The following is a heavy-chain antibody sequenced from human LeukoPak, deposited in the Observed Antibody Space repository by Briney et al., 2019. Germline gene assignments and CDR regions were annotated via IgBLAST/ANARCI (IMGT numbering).Heavy chain of an antibody. Sequence: SETLSLTCTVSSYSISSSYYWAWIRQPPGKGLEWIGNFYHSGITYYNPSLKSRVTISVDTSENQISLKLTSVTAADTAVYYCARSHSSGYFYLYDYWGQGTLVTVSS. J-gene: IGHJ4*02. V-gene: IGHV4-38-2*02. CDR2: FYHSGIT. D-gene: IGHD3-22*01. CDR3: ARSHSSGYFYLYDY. CDR1: SYSISSSYY.